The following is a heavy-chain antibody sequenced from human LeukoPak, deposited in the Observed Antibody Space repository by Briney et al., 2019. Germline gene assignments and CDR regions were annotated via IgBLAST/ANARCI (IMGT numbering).Heavy chain of an antibody. CDR3: AFKSICSSTSCYFRYYYYGMDV. J-gene: IGHJ6*02. CDR1: GGSISSSAYS. Sequence: ETLSLTCTVSGGSISSSAYSWGWIRQPPGKGLEWVSAISGSGGSTYYADSVKGRFTISRDNSKNTLYLQMNSLRAEDTAVYYCAFKSICSSTSCYFRYYYYGMDVWGQGTTVTVSS. CDR2: ISGSGGST. V-gene: IGHV3-23*01. D-gene: IGHD2-2*01.